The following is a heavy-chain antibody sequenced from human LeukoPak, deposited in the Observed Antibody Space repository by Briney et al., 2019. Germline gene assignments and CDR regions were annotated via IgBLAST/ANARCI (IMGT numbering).Heavy chain of an antibody. J-gene: IGHJ4*02. Sequence: SETLSLTCTVSGGSISSSSYYWGWIRQPPGKGLEWIGIIYYSGSTYYNPSLKSRVTISVDTSKNQFSLKLSSVTAADTAVYYCARRHYYGSDYDYWGQGTLVTVSS. CDR3: ARRHYYGSDYDY. CDR1: GGSISSSSYY. V-gene: IGHV4-39*01. CDR2: IYYSGST. D-gene: IGHD3-10*01.